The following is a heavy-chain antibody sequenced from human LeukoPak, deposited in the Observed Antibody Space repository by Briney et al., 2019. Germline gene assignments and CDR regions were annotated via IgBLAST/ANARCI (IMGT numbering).Heavy chain of an antibody. CDR2: FDPEDGET. D-gene: IGHD5-24*01. V-gene: IGHV1-24*01. CDR3: ATGMAILAQAFDI. CDR1: GYTFTSYY. J-gene: IGHJ3*02. Sequence: GASVKVSCKASGYTFTSYYMHWVRQAPGQGLEWMGGFDPEDGETIYAQKFQGRVTMTEDTSTDTAYMELSSLRSEDTAVYYCATGMAILAQAFDIWGQGTMVTVSS.